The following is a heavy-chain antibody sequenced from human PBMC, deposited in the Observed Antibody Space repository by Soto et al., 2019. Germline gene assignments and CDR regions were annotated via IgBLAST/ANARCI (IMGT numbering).Heavy chain of an antibody. Sequence: ASVKVSCKASGYTFTSYDINWVRQATGQGLEWMGWMNPNSGNTGYAQKFQGRVTMTRNTSISTAYMELSSLRSEDTAVYYCARGSYYDFWSGYPKNNWFDPWGHGTLVTVSS. CDR1: GYTFTSYD. V-gene: IGHV1-8*01. CDR2: MNPNSGNT. J-gene: IGHJ5*02. D-gene: IGHD3-3*01. CDR3: ARGSYYDFWSGYPKNNWFDP.